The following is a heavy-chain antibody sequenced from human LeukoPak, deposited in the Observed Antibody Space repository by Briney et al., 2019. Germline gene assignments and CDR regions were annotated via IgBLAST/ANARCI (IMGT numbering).Heavy chain of an antibody. CDR3: ARLIAAAGTVNWFDP. CDR2: MNPNSGNT. D-gene: IGHD6-13*01. J-gene: IGHJ5*02. Sequence: ASVTVSCTASGYTFTSYDINWVRQATGQGLEGRGWMNPNSGNTGYAQKFQGRVTITRNTSISTAYMELSSLRSEDTAVYYCARLIAAAGTVNWFDPWGQGTLVTVSS. V-gene: IGHV1-8*03. CDR1: GYTFTSYD.